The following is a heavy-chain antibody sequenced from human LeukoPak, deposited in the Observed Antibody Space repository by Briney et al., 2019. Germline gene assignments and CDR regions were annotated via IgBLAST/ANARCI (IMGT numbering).Heavy chain of an antibody. V-gene: IGHV3-23*01. Sequence: PGGSLRLSCAASGFTCSTYVMSWVRQAPGKGLEWLSLILHNGDSTYYADSVKGRFTISRDNSKNTLYLQMNSLRAEDTAVYYCAKAAPDTTYFDYWGQGTLVTVSS. CDR2: ILHNGDST. CDR1: GFTCSTYV. J-gene: IGHJ4*02. CDR3: AKAAPDTTYFDY. D-gene: IGHD2/OR15-2a*01.